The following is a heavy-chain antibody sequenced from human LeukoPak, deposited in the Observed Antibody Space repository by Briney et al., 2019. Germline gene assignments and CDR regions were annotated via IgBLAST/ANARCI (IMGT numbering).Heavy chain of an antibody. CDR2: IFHSGST. D-gene: IGHD2-2*01. Sequence: SQTLSLTCTVSGDSISSRDYYWSWIRQPPGKGLEWIGYIFHSGSTYYNPSLKSRVTISVDRSKNQFSLKLSSVTAADTAVYYCASLIVVVPAASDRTHKDYWGQGTLVTVSS. V-gene: IGHV4-30-4*08. J-gene: IGHJ4*02. CDR3: ASLIVVVPAASDRTHKDY. CDR1: GDSISSRDYY.